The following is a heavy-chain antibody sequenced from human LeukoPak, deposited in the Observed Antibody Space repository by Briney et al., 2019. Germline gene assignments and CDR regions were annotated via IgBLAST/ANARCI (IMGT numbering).Heavy chain of an antibody. D-gene: IGHD2-15*01. CDR2: IRSKAYGGTT. J-gene: IGHJ3*01. Sequence: GGSLRLSCAASGFTFSNAWMSWVRQAPGKGLEWVGFIRSKAYGGTTEYAASVKSRFSISRDDSKSIAYLQMNSLRTEDTAVFYCTRDCSGGSCWGDAFDVWGQGTMVTVSS. CDR1: GFTFSNAW. CDR3: TRDCSGGSCWGDAFDV. V-gene: IGHV3-49*04.